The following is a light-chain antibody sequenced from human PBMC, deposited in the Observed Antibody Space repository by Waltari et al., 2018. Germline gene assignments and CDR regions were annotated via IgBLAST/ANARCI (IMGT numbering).Light chain of an antibody. Sequence: QSVLTQPPSASGTPGQRVTISCSGSSSNIGRDYVYWYQQLPGTAPKLLIYRNNRRPAGVADRFSGSKAGTSASLAISGLRSEDEADYYCVAWDDSLSGYVFGTGTKVTVL. V-gene: IGLV1-47*01. CDR2: RNN. J-gene: IGLJ1*01. CDR1: SSNIGRDY. CDR3: VAWDDSLSGYV.